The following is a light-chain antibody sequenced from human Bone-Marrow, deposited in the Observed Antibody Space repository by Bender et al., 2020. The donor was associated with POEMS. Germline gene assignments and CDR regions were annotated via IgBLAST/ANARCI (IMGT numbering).Light chain of an antibody. CDR1: SSDVGAYNY. Sequence: QSALIQPASVSGSPGQSITISCTGTSSDVGAYNYVSWYQQHPGKAPKLMIFDVSNRPSGVPDRFSASKSGTSASLAITGLQAEDEADYYCLSYDSSLSEAVFGAGTKVTVL. V-gene: IGLV2-14*03. CDR2: DVS. CDR3: LSYDSSLSEAV. J-gene: IGLJ1*01.